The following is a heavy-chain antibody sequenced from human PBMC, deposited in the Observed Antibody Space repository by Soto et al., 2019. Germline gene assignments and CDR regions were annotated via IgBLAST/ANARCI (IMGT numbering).Heavy chain of an antibody. CDR3: AKGRPRRTSGYCFDY. J-gene: IGHJ4*02. D-gene: IGHD1-1*01. V-gene: IGHV3-23*01. CDR2: VSASGLNT. Sequence: EVQLLESGGKLVQPGGSLTLSCAASGFTFSTYAMAWVRQAPGKGLEWVSGVSASGLNTDYADPVKGRFYISRDNSKNTVSLHINSLRAEDTALYYCAKGRPRRTSGYCFDYCGEGTPVTDSS. CDR1: GFTFSTYA.